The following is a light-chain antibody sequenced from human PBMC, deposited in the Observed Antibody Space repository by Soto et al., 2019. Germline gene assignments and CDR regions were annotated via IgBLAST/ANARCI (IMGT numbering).Light chain of an antibody. Sequence: DIQMTQSPSTLSASVGDRVTITCRASQSISSWLAWYQQKPGKAPKLLIYDASSLESGVPSRFSGSGSGTEFTLTISSLQPDDFAAYYCQQYNSYPDAWTFGQGTKVDIK. CDR1: QSISSW. V-gene: IGKV1-5*01. CDR2: DAS. CDR3: QQYNSYPDAWT. J-gene: IGKJ1*01.